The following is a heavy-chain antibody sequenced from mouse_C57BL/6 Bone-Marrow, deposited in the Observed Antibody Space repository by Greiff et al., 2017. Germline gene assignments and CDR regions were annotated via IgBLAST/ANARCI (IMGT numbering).Heavy chain of an antibody. Sequence: VQVVESGPELVKPGASVKLSCKASGYTFTSYDINWVKQRPGQGLEWIGWIYPRDGSTKYNEKFKGKATLTVDTSSSTAYMELHSLTSEDSAVYFCARLLTTVVASPDYWGQGTTLTVSS. D-gene: IGHD1-1*01. J-gene: IGHJ2*01. V-gene: IGHV1-85*01. CDR2: IYPRDGST. CDR3: ARLLTTVVASPDY. CDR1: GYTFTSYD.